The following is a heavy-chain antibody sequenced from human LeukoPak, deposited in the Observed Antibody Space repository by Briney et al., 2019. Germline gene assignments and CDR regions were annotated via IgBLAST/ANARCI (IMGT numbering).Heavy chain of an antibody. CDR3: ARGVVVTLGTYYFDY. D-gene: IGHD2-21*02. V-gene: IGHV3-53*01. Sequence: GGSLRLSCAASEFTVSSNYISWVRQAPGKGLEWVSVIYSGGSTYYADSVKGRFTISRDNSKNTLYLQMNSLRVEDTAVYYCARGVVVTLGTYYFDYWGQGTLVTVSS. CDR2: IYSGGST. CDR1: EFTVSSNY. J-gene: IGHJ4*02.